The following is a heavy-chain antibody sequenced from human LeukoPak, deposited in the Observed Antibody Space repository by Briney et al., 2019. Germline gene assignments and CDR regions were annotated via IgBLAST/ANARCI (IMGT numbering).Heavy chain of an antibody. J-gene: IGHJ4*02. CDR3: ATTRHPFGNYYDSSGYYDGFDY. D-gene: IGHD3-22*01. Sequence: ASVKVSCKASGGTFSSYAISWVRQAPGQGLEWMGGIIPIFGTANYAQKFQGRVTITADESTSTAYMELSSLRSEDTAVYYCATTRHPFGNYYDSSGYYDGFDYWGQGTLVTVSS. CDR1: GGTFSSYA. V-gene: IGHV1-69*13. CDR2: IIPIFGTA.